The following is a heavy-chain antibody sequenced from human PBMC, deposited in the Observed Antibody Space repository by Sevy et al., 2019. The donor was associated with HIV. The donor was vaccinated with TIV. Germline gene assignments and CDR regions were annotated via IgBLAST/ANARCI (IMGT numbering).Heavy chain of an antibody. CDR2: IYSGGST. D-gene: IGHD5-18*01. Sequence: GGSLRLSCAASGFTVSSNYMSWVRQAPGKGLEWVSVIYSGGSTYYADSVKGRFTISRDNSKNTLYLQMNSLRAEDTAVYYCTKYSYGYFDYWGQRTLVTVSS. CDR3: TKYSYGYFDY. CDR1: GFTVSSNY. J-gene: IGHJ4*02. V-gene: IGHV3-66*02.